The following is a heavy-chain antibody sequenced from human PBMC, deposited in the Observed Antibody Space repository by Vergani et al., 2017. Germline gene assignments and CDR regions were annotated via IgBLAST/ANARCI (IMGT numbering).Heavy chain of an antibody. Sequence: QMQLQESGPGLVKTSQTLSLTCTVSGGSLSSGGYYWSWIRQHPGKGLGGIGYIYFSGSTYYNPSLKSRVTISVDTSKNQFSLKLSSVTAADTAVYYCARGRWFGEGRHFDYWGQGTLVTVSS. D-gene: IGHD3-10*01. CDR2: IYFSGST. V-gene: IGHV4-31*03. CDR1: GGSLSSGGYY. J-gene: IGHJ4*02. CDR3: ARGRWFGEGRHFDY.